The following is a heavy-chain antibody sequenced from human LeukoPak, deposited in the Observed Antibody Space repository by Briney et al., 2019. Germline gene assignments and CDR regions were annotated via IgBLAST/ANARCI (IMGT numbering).Heavy chain of an antibody. Sequence: GGSLRLSCAASGFTFSGSAMHWGRQASGKGLEWVGRIRSKANSYATAYAASVKGRFTISRDDSKNTAYLQMNSLKTEDTAVYYCTTFSYGAPSYWGQGTLVTVSS. D-gene: IGHD1-26*01. CDR1: GFTFSGSA. J-gene: IGHJ4*02. V-gene: IGHV3-73*01. CDR3: TTFSYGAPSY. CDR2: IRSKANSYAT.